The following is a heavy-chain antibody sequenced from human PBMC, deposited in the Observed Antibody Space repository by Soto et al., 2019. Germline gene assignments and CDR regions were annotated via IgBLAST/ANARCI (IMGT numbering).Heavy chain of an antibody. CDR1: GFTFSSYA. J-gene: IGHJ6*02. V-gene: IGHV3-30-3*01. CDR2: ISYDGSNK. Sequence: QVQLVESGGGVVQPGRSLRLSCAASGFTFSSYAMHWVRQAPGKGLEWVAVISYDGSNKYYADSVKGRFTISRDNSKNTLYLQMNSLRAEDTAVYYCARALVLGRNYYYYGMDVWGQGTTVTVSS. CDR3: ARALVLGRNYYYYGMDV.